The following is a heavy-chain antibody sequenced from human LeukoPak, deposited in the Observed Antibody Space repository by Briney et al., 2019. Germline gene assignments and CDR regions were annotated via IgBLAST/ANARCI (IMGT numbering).Heavy chain of an antibody. J-gene: IGHJ5*02. CDR2: IYSGGGT. D-gene: IGHD2-2*01. CDR3: AKSGGYCSSASCYPNWFDP. Sequence: GGSLRLSCAASGFTVSSKYMSWVRQAPGKGLEWVSVIYSGGGTSYADSVKGRFTISRDNSRNTLYLQMNTLRAEDSALYYCAKSGGYCSSASCYPNWFDPWGQGTLVTVSS. V-gene: IGHV3-53*01. CDR1: GFTVSSKY.